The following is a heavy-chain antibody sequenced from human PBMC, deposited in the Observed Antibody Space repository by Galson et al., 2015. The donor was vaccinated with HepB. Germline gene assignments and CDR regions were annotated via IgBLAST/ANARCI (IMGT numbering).Heavy chain of an antibody. CDR3: ANGVATTFGVAGLDAFDI. V-gene: IGHV3-30*18. CDR2: ISYDGSNK. J-gene: IGHJ3*02. Sequence: SLRLSCAASGFTFSSYGMHWVRQAPGKGLEWVAVISYDGSNKYYADSLKGRFTISRDNSKNTLYLQMNSLRAEDTAVYYCANGVATTFGVAGLDAFDIWGQGTMVAVSS. CDR1: GFTFSSYG. D-gene: IGHD3-3*01.